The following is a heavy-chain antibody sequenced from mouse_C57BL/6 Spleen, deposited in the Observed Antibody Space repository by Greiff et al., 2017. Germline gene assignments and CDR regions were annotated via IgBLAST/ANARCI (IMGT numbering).Heavy chain of an antibody. CDR3: ARERSQAVDY. CDR1: GYSFTGYY. Sequence: EVQLQQSGPELVKPGASVKISCKASGYSFTGYYMNWVKQSPEKSLEWIGEINPSTGGTTYNQKFKAKATLTVDKSSSTAYMQLKSLTSEDSAVYYCARERSQAVDYWGQGTTLTVSS. CDR2: INPSTGGT. D-gene: IGHD3-2*02. V-gene: IGHV1-42*01. J-gene: IGHJ2*01.